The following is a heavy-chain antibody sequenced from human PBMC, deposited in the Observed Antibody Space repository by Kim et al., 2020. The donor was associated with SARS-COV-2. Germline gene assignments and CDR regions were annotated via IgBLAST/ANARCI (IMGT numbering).Heavy chain of an antibody. CDR3: AVTGTATPYYYYMDV. CDR2: INHSGST. J-gene: IGHJ6*03. V-gene: IGHV4-34*01. D-gene: IGHD1-1*01. CDR1: GGSFSGYY. Sequence: SETLSLTCAVYGGSFSGYYWSWIRQPPGKWLEWIGEINHSGSTNYNPSLKSRVTISVDTSKNQFSLKLSSVTAADTAVYYCAVTGTATPYYYYMDVWGKG.